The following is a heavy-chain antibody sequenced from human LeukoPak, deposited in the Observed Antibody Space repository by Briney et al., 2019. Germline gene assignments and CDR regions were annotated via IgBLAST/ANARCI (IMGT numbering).Heavy chain of an antibody. V-gene: IGHV1-2*02. CDR1: GYTFTGYY. J-gene: IGHJ4*02. CDR2: INPNSGDT. Sequence: ASVKVSCKASGYTFTGYYIHWVRQAPGQGPEWMGWINPNSGDTYYAQKFQGRVTMTRDTSITTAYMELSSLRSDDTAVYYCAKDGTRYGLWSGYGYLDYWGQGTLVTVSS. D-gene: IGHD3-3*01. CDR3: AKDGTRYGLWSGYGYLDY.